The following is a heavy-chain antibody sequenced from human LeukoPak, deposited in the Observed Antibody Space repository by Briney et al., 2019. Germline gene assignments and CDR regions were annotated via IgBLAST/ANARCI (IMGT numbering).Heavy chain of an antibody. CDR2: IYYSGST. D-gene: IGHD5-12*01. CDR3: VRAVGPVGGYDSP. CDR1: GGSFSSYY. Sequence: SETLSLTCTVSGGSFSSYYWSWIRQPPGKGLEWIGYIYYSGSTNYNASLKSRGTISLDTSKNQFSLKLSSVTAADTAVYYCVRAVGPVGGYDSPWGQGTLVTVSS. J-gene: IGHJ5*02. V-gene: IGHV4-59*01.